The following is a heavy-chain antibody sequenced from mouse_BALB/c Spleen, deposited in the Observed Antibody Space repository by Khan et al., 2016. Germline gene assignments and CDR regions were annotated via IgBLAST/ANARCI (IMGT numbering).Heavy chain of an antibody. V-gene: IGHV1-39*01. CDR3: ARGSGKSFYFDV. Sequence: EVQLQESGPELEKPGASVKISCKASGYSFTGYNMNWVKQSTGKSLEWIGNIDPYYGGTSFTQKFKGKATLPVDTSSSTAYLQLMSLTSEDSAVYYCARGSGKSFYFDVWGAGTTVTVSA. J-gene: IGHJ1*01. CDR1: GYSFTGYN. D-gene: IGHD1-1*01. CDR2: IDPYYGGT.